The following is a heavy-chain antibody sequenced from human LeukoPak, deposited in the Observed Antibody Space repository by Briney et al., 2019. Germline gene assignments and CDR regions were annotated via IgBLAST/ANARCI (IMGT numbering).Heavy chain of an antibody. CDR2: ISGSGGST. CDR3: AKGPLLWD. CDR1: GFTLRSYG. Sequence: GRTLRPSCAASGFTLRSYGLSWVRQPPGKGLEWVSAISGSGGSTYYADSVKRQFTISRDNSKNTLYLQMNSLRAEDTAVYYCAKGPLLWDWGQGTLVTVSS. V-gene: IGHV3-23*01. J-gene: IGHJ4*02. D-gene: IGHD2/OR15-2a*01.